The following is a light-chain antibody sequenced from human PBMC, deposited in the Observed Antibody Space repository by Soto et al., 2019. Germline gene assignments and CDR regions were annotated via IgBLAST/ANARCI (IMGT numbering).Light chain of an antibody. CDR1: SSDVGGYNF. J-gene: IGLJ1*01. Sequence: QSALTQPASVSGSPGQSITISCTGTSSDVGGYNFVSWYQQHPGKAPKLMIHDVTTRPSGVSNRFSGSKSGTTASLTISGLQAEDEADYYCCSYASSTSDVFGTGTKLTVL. CDR3: CSYASSTSDV. V-gene: IGLV2-14*01. CDR2: DVT.